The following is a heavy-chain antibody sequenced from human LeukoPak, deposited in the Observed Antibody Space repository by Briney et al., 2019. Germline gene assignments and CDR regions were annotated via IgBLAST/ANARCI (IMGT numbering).Heavy chain of an antibody. D-gene: IGHD3-16*01. Sequence: GGSLRLSCAASGFTFSSSWMHWVRQAPGKGLVWVSHIARDGSSTTYADSVKGRFTTSRDNAKNTLYLEMDSLRDDDTAVYYCARDPGYESWSPFWGGMDVWGNGTTVIVSS. CDR2: IARDGSST. V-gene: IGHV3-74*01. CDR3: ARDPGYESWSPFWGGMDV. J-gene: IGHJ6*04. CDR1: GFTFSSSW.